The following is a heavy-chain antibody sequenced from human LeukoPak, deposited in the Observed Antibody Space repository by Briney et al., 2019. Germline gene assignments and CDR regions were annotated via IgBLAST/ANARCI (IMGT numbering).Heavy chain of an antibody. J-gene: IGHJ5*02. D-gene: IGHD3-16*02. CDR3: ARLSGGDWFDP. CDR1: GYTFTSYY. Sequence: GASVKVSCKASGYTFTSYYMHWVRQAPGQGLEWMGRIIPILGIANYAQKFQGRVTITADKSTSTAYMELSSLRSEDTAVYYCARLSGGDWFDPWGQGTLVTVSS. V-gene: IGHV1-69*02. CDR2: IIPILGIA.